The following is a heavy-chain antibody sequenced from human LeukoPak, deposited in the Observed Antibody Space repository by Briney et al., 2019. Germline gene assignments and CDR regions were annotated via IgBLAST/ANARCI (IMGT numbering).Heavy chain of an antibody. CDR2: IKSKTDGGTT. V-gene: IGHV3-15*01. Sequence: PGGSLRLSCAASGFTFSNAWMSWVRQAPGKGLEWVGRIKSKTDGGTTDYAAPVKGRFTISRDDSKNTLYLQMNSLKTEDTAVYYCTTDFDVWFGESNIPDYWGQGTLVTVSS. D-gene: IGHD3-10*01. CDR1: GFTFSNAW. J-gene: IGHJ4*02. CDR3: TTDFDVWFGESNIPDY.